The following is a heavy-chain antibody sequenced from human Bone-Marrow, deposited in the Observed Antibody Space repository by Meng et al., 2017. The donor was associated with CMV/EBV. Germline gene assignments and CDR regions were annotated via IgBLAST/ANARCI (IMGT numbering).Heavy chain of an antibody. Sequence: ASVKVSCKTSGYMFTSYHMHWVRQAPGQGLEWMGIINPSGGSKNYEQKFQGRVTMTRGTSTSTVYMELSSLRAEDTAVYYCAGALWSGYYFYRWGQGTLVTVSS. V-gene: IGHV1-46*01. D-gene: IGHD3-3*01. CDR1: GYMFTSYH. J-gene: IGHJ1*01. CDR3: AGALWSGYYFYR. CDR2: INPSGGSK.